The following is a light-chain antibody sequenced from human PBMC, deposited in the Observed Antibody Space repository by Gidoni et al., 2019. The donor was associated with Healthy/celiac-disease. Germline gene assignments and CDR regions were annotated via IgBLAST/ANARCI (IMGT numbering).Light chain of an antibody. J-gene: IGKJ5*01. V-gene: IGKV1D-13*01. CDR3: QQFNNYPHT. Sequence: AIQLTQSPSSLSASVGDRVTITCRASQGISSALAWYQQKPGEAPKLLIYDASGLESGVPSRFSGSGSGTDFTLTISSLQPEDFATYYCQQFNNYPHTFGQGTRLEIK. CDR1: QGISSA. CDR2: DAS.